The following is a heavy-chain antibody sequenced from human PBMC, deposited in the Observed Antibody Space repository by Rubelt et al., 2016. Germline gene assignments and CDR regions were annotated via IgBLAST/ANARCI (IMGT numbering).Heavy chain of an antibody. Sequence: QVQLQESGPGLVKPSETLSLTCTVSRDSISSRNFYWGWIRQPPGTGLEWIGYIFYTGSTLYNPSLKSRVTISVDTSKDQFSLKLGSGTAADTAVYYCARRPRGWNFDYWGQGTLVTVSS. CDR2: IFYTGST. V-gene: IGHV4-39*01. D-gene: IGHD6-19*01. J-gene: IGHJ4*02. CDR3: ARRPRGWNFDY. CDR1: RDSISSRNFY.